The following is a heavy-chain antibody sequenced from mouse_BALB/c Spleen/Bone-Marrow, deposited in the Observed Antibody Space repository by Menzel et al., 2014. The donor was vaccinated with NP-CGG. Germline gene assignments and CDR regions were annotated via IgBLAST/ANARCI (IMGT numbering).Heavy chain of an antibody. D-gene: IGHD1-2*01. V-gene: IGHV1S81*02. Sequence: QVQLQQPGAELVKPGASVKLSCKASGYTFTSYYMYWVKQRPGQGLEWIGEINPSNGGTNFNEKFKSKATLTVDKSSSTAYMPLSSLTFEDSAIYYCTRPYYGYVGYAYWGQGTQVTVSA. J-gene: IGHJ3*01. CDR1: GYTFTSYY. CDR2: INPSNGGT. CDR3: TRPYYGYVGYAY.